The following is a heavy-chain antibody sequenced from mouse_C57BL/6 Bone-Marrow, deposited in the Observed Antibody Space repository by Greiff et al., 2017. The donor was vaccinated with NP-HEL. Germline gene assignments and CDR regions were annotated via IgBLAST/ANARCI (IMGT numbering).Heavy chain of an antibody. CDR3: ARNWLRGWYFDV. Sequence: VKVEESGPGLVQPSQSLSITCTVSGFSLTSYGVHWVRQSPGKGLEWLGVIWSGGSTDYNAAFISRLSISKDNSKSQVFFKMNSLQADDTAIYYCARNWLRGWYFDVWGTGTTVTVSS. J-gene: IGHJ1*03. V-gene: IGHV2-2*01. D-gene: IGHD2-2*01. CDR2: IWSGGST. CDR1: GFSLTSYG.